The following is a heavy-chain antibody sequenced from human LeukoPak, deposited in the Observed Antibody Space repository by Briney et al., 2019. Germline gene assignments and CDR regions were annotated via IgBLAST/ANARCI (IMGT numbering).Heavy chain of an antibody. V-gene: IGHV3-7*03. Sequence: PGGSLRLSCAASGFTFSSYWMSWVRQAPGKGLEWVANIKQDGSEKYYVDSVKGRFTISRDNAKNSLYLQMNSLKTEDTAVYYCTRGREVGDYWGQGTLVTVSS. D-gene: IGHD1-26*01. CDR1: GFTFSSYW. CDR2: IKQDGSEK. J-gene: IGHJ4*02. CDR3: TRGREVGDY.